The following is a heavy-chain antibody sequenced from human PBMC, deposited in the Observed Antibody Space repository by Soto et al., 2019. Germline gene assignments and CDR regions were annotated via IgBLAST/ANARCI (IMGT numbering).Heavy chain of an antibody. V-gene: IGHV1-69*13. Sequence: SVKVSCKASGGTFGSYAISWLRQAPGQGLEWMGGIIPIFGTANYAQKFQGRVTITADESTSTAYMELSSLRSEDTAVYYCAREGGIVGAIDYWGQGTLVTVSS. J-gene: IGHJ4*02. CDR3: AREGGIVGAIDY. D-gene: IGHD1-26*01. CDR1: GGTFGSYA. CDR2: IIPIFGTA.